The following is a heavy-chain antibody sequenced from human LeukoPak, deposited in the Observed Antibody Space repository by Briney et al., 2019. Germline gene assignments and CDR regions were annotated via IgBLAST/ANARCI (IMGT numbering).Heavy chain of an antibody. D-gene: IGHD2-2*01. CDR1: GYSISGGYY. Sequence: SETLSLTCTVSGYSISGGYYWGWIRQPPGKGLEWIGNIYHSGSTYYNPSLKSRVTISVDTTKNQFSLKLSSVTAADTAVYYCARGGVVPAARFDYWGKGTLVIVSS. CDR2: IYHSGST. V-gene: IGHV4-38-2*02. CDR3: ARGGVVPAARFDY. J-gene: IGHJ4*02.